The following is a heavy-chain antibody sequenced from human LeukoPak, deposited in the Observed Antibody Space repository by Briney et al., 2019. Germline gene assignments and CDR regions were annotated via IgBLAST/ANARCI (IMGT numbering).Heavy chain of an antibody. J-gene: IGHJ5*02. V-gene: IGHV4-38-2*02. D-gene: IGHD2-2*01. CDR3: ARDHFGGYCSSTSCIAAWFDP. CDR2: IYHTGST. CDR1: GYSISNGYY. Sequence: SETLSLTCTVSGYSISNGYYWGWIRQPPGKGLEWIGSIYHTGSTYYNPSLKSRVTMSVDTSKNQFSLKLSSVTAADTAVYYCARDHFGGYCSSTSCIAAWFDPWGQGTLVTVSS.